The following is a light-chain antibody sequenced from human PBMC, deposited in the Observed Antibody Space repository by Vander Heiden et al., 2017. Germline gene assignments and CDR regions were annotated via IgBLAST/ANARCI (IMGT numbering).Light chain of an antibody. CDR1: TSTIGAGYD. J-gene: IGLJ2*01. CDR2: DNI. Sequence: QSVLPQPPSVSGATGQRVTISCTGSTSTIGAGYDVHWYQQLPGTAPKLLIYDNINRPSGVPDRFSGSKSGTSASLAITGLQAEDEADYYCQSYDSSLGGHVVFGGGTKLTVL. V-gene: IGLV1-40*01. CDR3: QSYDSSLGGHVV.